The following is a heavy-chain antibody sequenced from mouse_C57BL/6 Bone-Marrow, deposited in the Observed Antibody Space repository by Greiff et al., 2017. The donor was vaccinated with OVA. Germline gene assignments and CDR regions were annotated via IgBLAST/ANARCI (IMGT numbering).Heavy chain of an antibody. D-gene: IGHD3-1*01. CDR1: GYTFTSYW. CDR3: ARSGYFDV. CDR2: LDPNSGGT. J-gene: IGHJ1*03. V-gene: IGHV1-72*01. Sequence: QVQLQQPGAELVKPGASVKLPCKASGYTFTSYWMHWVKQRPGRGLEWIGRLDPNSGGTQYNEKFKSKATLTVDKTSSTAYMQLSSLTSEDSAVYYWARSGYFDVWGTGTTVTVSS.